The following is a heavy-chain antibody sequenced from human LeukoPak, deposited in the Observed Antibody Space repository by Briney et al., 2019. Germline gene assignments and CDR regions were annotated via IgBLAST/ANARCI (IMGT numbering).Heavy chain of an antibody. V-gene: IGHV1-69*04. J-gene: IGHJ6*02. CDR3: ARLTYYYDSSGYYHPYEDYYGMDV. CDR1: GGTFSSYA. CDR2: IIPILGIA. D-gene: IGHD3-22*01. Sequence: GASVKVSCKASGGTFSSYAISWVRQAPGQGLEWMGRIIPILGIANYAQKFQGRVTITADKSTSTAYMELSSLRSEDTAVYYCARLTYYYDSSGYYHPYEDYYGMDVWGQGTTVTVSS.